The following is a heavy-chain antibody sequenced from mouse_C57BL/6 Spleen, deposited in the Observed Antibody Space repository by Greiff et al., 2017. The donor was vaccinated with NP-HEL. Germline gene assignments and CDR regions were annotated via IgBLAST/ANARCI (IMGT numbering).Heavy chain of an antibody. V-gene: IGHV1-64*01. J-gene: IGHJ3*01. Sequence: VQLQQPGAELVKPGASVKLSCKASGYTFTSYWMHWVKQRPGQGLEWIGMIHPNSGSTNYNEKFKSKATLTVDKSSSTAYMQLSSLTSEDSAVYYCASLNLLLGFAYWGQGTLVTVSA. D-gene: IGHD1-1*01. CDR1: GYTFTSYW. CDR2: IHPNSGST. CDR3: ASLNLLLGFAY.